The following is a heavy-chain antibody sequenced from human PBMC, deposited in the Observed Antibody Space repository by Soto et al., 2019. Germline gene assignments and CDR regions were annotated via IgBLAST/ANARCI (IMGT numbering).Heavy chain of an antibody. J-gene: IGHJ5*02. CDR1: GGTFSSYA. CDR2: IIPIFGTA. Sequence: SVKVSCKASGGTFSSYAISWVRQAPGQGLEWMGGIIPIFGTANYAQKFQGRVTITADESTSTAYMELSSLRSEDTAVYYCAREPLSVVRGVIIDNWFDPWGQGTLVTVSS. CDR3: AREPLSVVRGVIIDNWFDP. V-gene: IGHV1-69*13. D-gene: IGHD3-10*01.